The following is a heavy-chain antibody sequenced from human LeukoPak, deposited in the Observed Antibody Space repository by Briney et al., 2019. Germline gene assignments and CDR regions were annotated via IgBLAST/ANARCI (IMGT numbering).Heavy chain of an antibody. J-gene: IGHJ4*02. D-gene: IGHD5-12*01. Sequence: GGSLRLSCAASGFTLSSYSMNWVRQAPGKGLEWVSSISSSSSYIYYADSVKGRFTISRDNAKNSLYLQMNSLRAEDTAVYYCARAYSGYDWGTDYWGQGTLVTVSS. V-gene: IGHV3-21*01. CDR3: ARAYSGYDWGTDY. CDR1: GFTLSSYS. CDR2: ISSSSSYI.